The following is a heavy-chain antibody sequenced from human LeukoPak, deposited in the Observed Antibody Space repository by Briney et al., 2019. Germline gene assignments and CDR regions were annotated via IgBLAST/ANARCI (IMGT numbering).Heavy chain of an antibody. J-gene: IGHJ6*02. CDR3: ASLTVTTRYYYYYGMDV. CDR2: IKHSGST. CDR1: GGSFSGYY. V-gene: IGHV4-34*01. D-gene: IGHD4-17*01. Sequence: PSETLSLTCAVYGGSFSGYYWSWIRQPPGKGLGWIGEIKHSGSTNYNPSLKSRVTISVDTSKNQFSLKLSSVTAADTAVYYCASLTVTTRYYYYYGMDVWGQGTTVTVSS.